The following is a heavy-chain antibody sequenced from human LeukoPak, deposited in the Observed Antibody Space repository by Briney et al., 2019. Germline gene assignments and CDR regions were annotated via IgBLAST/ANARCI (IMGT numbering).Heavy chain of an antibody. CDR2: IIPIFGTA. V-gene: IGHV1-69*13. Sequence: ASVKVSCKASGGTFSSYALSWVRQAPGQGLEWMGGIIPIFGTANYAQKFQGRVTITADESTSTAYMELSSLRSEDTAVYYCARELWFGALTYYYYYYGMDVWGQGTTVTVSS. CDR3: ARELWFGALTYYYYYYGMDV. D-gene: IGHD3-10*01. CDR1: GGTFSSYA. J-gene: IGHJ6*02.